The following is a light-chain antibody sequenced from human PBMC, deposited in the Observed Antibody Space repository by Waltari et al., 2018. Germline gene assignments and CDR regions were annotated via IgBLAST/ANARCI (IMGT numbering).Light chain of an antibody. CDR1: SGHSSNV. CDR2: VNSDGSH. CDR3: QTGGHGTWV. Sequence: QLVLTQSPSASASLRALAKLTCTLSSGHSSNVIARLQQQPEKGPRYLMKVNSDGSHSKGDEIPDRFSGSSSGAERYLTISSVQPEDEADYYCQTGGHGTWVFGGGTKLTVL. V-gene: IGLV4-69*01. J-gene: IGLJ3*02.